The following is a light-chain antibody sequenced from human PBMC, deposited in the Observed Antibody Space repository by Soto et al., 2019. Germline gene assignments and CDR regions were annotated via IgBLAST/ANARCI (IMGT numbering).Light chain of an antibody. J-gene: IGLJ1*01. Sequence: QSALTQPASVSGSPGQSITISCTGTSSDVGGYNYVSWYQQRPGKVPKLMIYDVSNRPSGVSNRFSGSKSGNTASLTISGLQAEDEADYYCSSYTSSSTPFVFGTGTKVTVL. CDR2: DVS. V-gene: IGLV2-14*01. CDR3: SSYTSSSTPFV. CDR1: SSDVGGYNY.